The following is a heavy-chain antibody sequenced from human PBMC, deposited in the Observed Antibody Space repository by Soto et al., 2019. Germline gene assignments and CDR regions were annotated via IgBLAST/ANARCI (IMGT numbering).Heavy chain of an antibody. D-gene: IGHD1-26*01. CDR2: IIPIFGTA. V-gene: IGHV1-69*13. CDR1: GGTFSSYA. J-gene: IGHJ4*02. CDR3: ARGFLVGATTAFDY. Sequence: ASVKVSCKASGGTFSSYAISWVRQAPGQGLEWMGGIIPIFGTANYAQKFQGRVTITADESTSTAYMELSSLRSEDTAVYYCARGFLVGATTAFDYWGQGTLVTVSS.